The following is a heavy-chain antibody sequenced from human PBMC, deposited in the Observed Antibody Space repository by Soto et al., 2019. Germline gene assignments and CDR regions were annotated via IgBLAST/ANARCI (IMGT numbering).Heavy chain of an antibody. V-gene: IGHV4-61*01. CDR3: ARVGPTGYSSDY. Sequence: SETLSLTCTVSGGSVSSGSYYWSWIRQPPGKGLEWIGHIYYSGSTNYNPSLKSRVTISVDTSKNQFSLKLSSVTAADTAVYYCARVGPTGYSSDYWGQGTLVTVSS. CDR2: IYYSGST. D-gene: IGHD6-13*01. CDR1: GGSVSSGSYY. J-gene: IGHJ4*02.